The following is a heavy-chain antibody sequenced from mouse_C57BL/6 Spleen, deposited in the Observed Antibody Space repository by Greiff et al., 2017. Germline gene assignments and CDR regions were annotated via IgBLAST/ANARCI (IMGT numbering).Heavy chain of an antibody. D-gene: IGHD2-4*01. Sequence: QVQLQQPGAELVKPGASVKVSCKASGYTFTSYWMHWVKQRPGQGLEWIGRIHPSDSDTNYNQKFKGKATLTVDKSSSTAYMQLSSLTSEDSAVYYGEKGKNYYDYERGDYAMDYWGQGTSVTVYS. CDR3: EKGKNYYDYERGDYAMDY. V-gene: IGHV1-74*01. CDR2: IHPSDSDT. CDR1: GYTFTSYW. J-gene: IGHJ4*01.